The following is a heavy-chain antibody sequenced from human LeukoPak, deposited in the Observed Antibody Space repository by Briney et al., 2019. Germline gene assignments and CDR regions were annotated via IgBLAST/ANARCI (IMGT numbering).Heavy chain of an antibody. CDR3: ARVGAAPGHFDY. Sequence: ASVKVSCKASGYSXAGYGISGVRQAPGQGLEWIGWISTYSGNTNYVHNLQGRITVTTETSTSTAYMELRSLRSDDTAVYYCARVGAAPGHFDYWGQGTQLTVSS. CDR2: ISTYSGNT. D-gene: IGHD6-13*01. J-gene: IGHJ4*02. CDR1: GYSXAGYG. V-gene: IGHV1-18*01.